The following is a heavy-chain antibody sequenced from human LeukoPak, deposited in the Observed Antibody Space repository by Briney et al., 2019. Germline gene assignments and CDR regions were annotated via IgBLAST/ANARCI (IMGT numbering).Heavy chain of an antibody. CDR2: INTDGSSK. CDR3: ASGGDALMVV. CDR1: GFTFSSYW. J-gene: IGHJ6*03. D-gene: IGHD2-21*02. V-gene: IGHV3-74*01. Sequence: PGGALRLSCATSGFTFSSYWMHWVRQAPGKGLVGVSRINTDGSSKIYADFVKGRFTISRENAKNTVYLQMNSLRGEDTAVDFCASGGDALMVVWVKGGTVTLS.